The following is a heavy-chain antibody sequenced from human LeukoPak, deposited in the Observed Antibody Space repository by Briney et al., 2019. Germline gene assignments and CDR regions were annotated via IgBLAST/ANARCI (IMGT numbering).Heavy chain of an antibody. Sequence: GESLKISCTASGYTFTTYWIGWVRQMPGKGLEWMGIVYPRDSDTTYSPTFQGQVIMSVDKSISTAYLQWTSLKASDTAMYFCARQGVYSSLPTWGQGTLVTVSS. J-gene: IGHJ5*02. CDR3: ARQGVYSSLPT. V-gene: IGHV5-51*01. D-gene: IGHD6-19*01. CDR2: VYPRDSDT. CDR1: GYTFTTYW.